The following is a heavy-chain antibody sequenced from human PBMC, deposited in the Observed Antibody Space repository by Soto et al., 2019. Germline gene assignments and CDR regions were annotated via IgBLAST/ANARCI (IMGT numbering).Heavy chain of an antibody. CDR3: AKDMGMMDSGSYGGDY. Sequence: SLRLSCAASGFTFSSYGMHWVRQAPGKGLEWVAIISYDGSNKYYADSVKGRFTISRDNSKNALFLQMNSLRAEDTAVYYCAKDMGMMDSGSYGGDYWGQGTLVTVSS. CDR1: GFTFSSYG. CDR2: ISYDGSNK. V-gene: IGHV3-30*18. D-gene: IGHD1-26*01. J-gene: IGHJ4*02.